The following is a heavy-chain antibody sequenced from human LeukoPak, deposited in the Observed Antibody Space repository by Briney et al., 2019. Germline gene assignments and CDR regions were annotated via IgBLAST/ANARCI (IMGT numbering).Heavy chain of an antibody. V-gene: IGHV3-74*01. CDR2: INSDGSNT. D-gene: IGHD4-17*01. CDR1: GFTFSSYW. CDR3: ARSMTTVTTFDY. J-gene: IGHJ4*02. Sequence: PGGSLRLSCAASGFTFSSYWVHWVRQAPGKGLVWVSRINSDGSNTNYADSVKGRFTISRDNAKNTLYLQMNSLRAEDTAVYYCARSMTTVTTFDYWGQGTLVTVSS.